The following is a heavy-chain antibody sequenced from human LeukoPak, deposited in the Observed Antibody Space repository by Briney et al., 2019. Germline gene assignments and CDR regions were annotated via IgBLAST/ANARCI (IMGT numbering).Heavy chain of an antibody. Sequence: GGSLRLSCAASGFTFSSYSMNWVRQAPGKGLEWVSSISSSSSYIYYADSVKGRFTISRDDSKNTLFLQMNSLRAEDTAVYYCAGGLGNYFDNWGQGTLVTVSS. CDR2: ISSSSSYI. CDR1: GFTFSSYS. CDR3: AGGLGNYFDN. J-gene: IGHJ4*02. V-gene: IGHV3-21*04.